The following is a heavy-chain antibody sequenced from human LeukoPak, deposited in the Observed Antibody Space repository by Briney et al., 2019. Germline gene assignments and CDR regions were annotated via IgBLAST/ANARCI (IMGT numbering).Heavy chain of an antibody. CDR1: GNTLSEFS. CDR2: FDPEVGET. J-gene: IGHJ5*02. CDR3: ATYLLAGGLKTFDP. V-gene: IGHV1-24*01. Sequence: GASVKVSCKVTGNTLSEFSMHWVRQSPGKGLEWMGGFDPEVGETVYAQKFQGRVTMTEDTSTETAYMELSSLRSEDTAVYYCATYLLAGGLKTFDPWGQGSLVTVSS.